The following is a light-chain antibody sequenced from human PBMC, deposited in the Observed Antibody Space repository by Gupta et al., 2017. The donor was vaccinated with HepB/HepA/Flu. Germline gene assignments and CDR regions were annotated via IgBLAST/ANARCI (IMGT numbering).Light chain of an antibody. V-gene: IGKV3-11*01. CDR1: QSVSSY. Sequence: EIVLTQSPATLSLSPGERATLSCRASQSVSSYLAWYQQKPGQAPRLLIYDASNRATGIPARFSGSESGTDFTLTISSLEPEDFAVYYCQQRSNWPTFGQGTKVEIK. CDR2: DAS. CDR3: QQRSNWPT. J-gene: IGKJ1*01.